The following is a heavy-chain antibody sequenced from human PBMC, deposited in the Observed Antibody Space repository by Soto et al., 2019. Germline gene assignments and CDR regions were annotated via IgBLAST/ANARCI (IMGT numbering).Heavy chain of an antibody. D-gene: IGHD1-1*01. Sequence: QVQLVQSGADVKKPGAPVKVSCKASGYTFSGYALHWVGQAPGQRLEWMGWINAGNGNTKYSQKFQGRVTITRDTSASTAYMELSSLRSEDTAVYYCARGRWTQTTADYYLDYWGQGTLVTVSS. CDR3: ARGRWTQTTADYYLDY. CDR2: INAGNGNT. V-gene: IGHV1-3*01. J-gene: IGHJ4*02. CDR1: GYTFSGYA.